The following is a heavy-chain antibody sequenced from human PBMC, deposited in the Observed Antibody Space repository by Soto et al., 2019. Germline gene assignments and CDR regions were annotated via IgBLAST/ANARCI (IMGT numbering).Heavy chain of an antibody. J-gene: IGHJ6*02. CDR2: IDPIDSYT. D-gene: IGHD2-2*01. V-gene: IGHV5-10-1*01. CDR1: GYSFTSYW. CDR3: ASSPRGYCSSTSCRELGNYYGMDV. Sequence: LGESLKLSCKGSGYSFTSYWISWVRQMPGKSLERMGRIDPIDSYTNYSPSFQGHVTISADKSISTAYLQWSSLKASDTAMYYCASSPRGYCSSTSCRELGNYYGMDVWGQGTTVTVSS.